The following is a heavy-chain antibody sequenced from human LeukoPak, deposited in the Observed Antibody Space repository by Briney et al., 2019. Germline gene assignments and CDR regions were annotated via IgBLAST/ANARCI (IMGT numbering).Heavy chain of an antibody. CDR2: IYYSGST. D-gene: IGHD2-2*02. Sequence: SQTLSLTCTVSGGSISSGGYYWSWIRQHPGKGLEWIGYIYYSGSTYYNPSLKSRVTIPVGTSKNQFSLKLSSVTAADTAVYYCARDIPIESHFDPWGQGTLVTVSS. J-gene: IGHJ5*02. V-gene: IGHV4-31*03. CDR1: GGSISSGGYY. CDR3: ARDIPIESHFDP.